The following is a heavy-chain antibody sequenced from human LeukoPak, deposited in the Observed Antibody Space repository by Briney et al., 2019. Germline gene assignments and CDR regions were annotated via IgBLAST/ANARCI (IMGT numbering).Heavy chain of an antibody. V-gene: IGHV3-66*04. J-gene: IGHJ6*02. Sequence: PGGSLRLSCAASGLTVTGNHMTWVRQAPGKGLEWVSVTYSGGTSYYSDSVKGRFTSSRDNSKNTVSLQINSLRVEDTAMYYCARLGVVRGVMLGLDVWGQGTTVTVSS. CDR1: GLTVTGNH. CDR2: TYSGGTS. D-gene: IGHD3-10*01. CDR3: ARLGVVRGVMLGLDV.